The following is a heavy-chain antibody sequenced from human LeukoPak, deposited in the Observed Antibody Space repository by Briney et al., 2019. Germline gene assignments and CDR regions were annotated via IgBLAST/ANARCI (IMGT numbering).Heavy chain of an antibody. CDR1: GGSISSYY. Sequence: PSETLSLTCTVSGGSISSYYWSWIRQPPGKGLEWIGYIYYSGSTNYNPSLKSRVTISVDTSKNQFSLKLSSVTAADTAVYYCARAKGYDILTGSYYYMDVWGKGTTVTVSS. V-gene: IGHV4-59*01. J-gene: IGHJ6*03. CDR3: ARAKGYDILTGSYYYMDV. D-gene: IGHD3-9*01. CDR2: IYYSGST.